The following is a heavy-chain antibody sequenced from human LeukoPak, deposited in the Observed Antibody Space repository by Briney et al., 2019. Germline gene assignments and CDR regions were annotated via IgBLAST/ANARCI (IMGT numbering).Heavy chain of an antibody. CDR3: AKGLLSGYDPPLDH. J-gene: IGHJ4*02. CDR2: ISAGGRST. Sequence: GGSLGLSCAASGFTFSIYAMSWVRQAPGKGLEWVSGISAGGRSTYYADSVKGRFIISGDNSKSTLYLQMSSLGAEDTAVYYCAKGLLSGYDPPLDHWGQGTLVTVSS. V-gene: IGHV3-23*01. D-gene: IGHD5-12*01. CDR1: GFTFSIYA.